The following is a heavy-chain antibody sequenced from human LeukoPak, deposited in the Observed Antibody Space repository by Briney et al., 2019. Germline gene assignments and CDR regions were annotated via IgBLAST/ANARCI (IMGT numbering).Heavy chain of an antibody. V-gene: IGHV3-23*01. Sequence: GGCLRLSCAASGFTFSSYAMSWVRQAPGKGLEWVSAISGSGDSTYYADSVKGRFTISRDNSRNTVYLQMNSLRAEDTAVYYCAKDRGIWRGAFGIWGQGTMVTVSS. CDR1: GFTFSSYA. D-gene: IGHD3-3*01. CDR3: AKDRGIWRGAFGI. J-gene: IGHJ3*02. CDR2: ISGSGDST.